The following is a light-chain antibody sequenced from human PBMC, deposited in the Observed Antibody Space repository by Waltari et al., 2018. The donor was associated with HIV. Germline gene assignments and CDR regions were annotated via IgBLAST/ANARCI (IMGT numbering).Light chain of an antibody. CDR1: RSNIGSNS. V-gene: IGLV1-44*01. J-gene: IGLJ3*02. Sequence: QSVLTQPPSASGTLGQRVTISCSGSRSNIGSNSVNWSKQLPGTAPKLLMQQTNRRPAGVPDRVSGSKTGTSASLASSRRQSEDEADYYCSAWDDNLNGLFGGGTKLTVL. CDR3: SAWDDNLNGL. CDR2: QTN.